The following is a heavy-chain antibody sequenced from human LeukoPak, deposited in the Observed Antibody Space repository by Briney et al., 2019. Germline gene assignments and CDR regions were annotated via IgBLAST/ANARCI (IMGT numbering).Heavy chain of an antibody. CDR1: GGSISSYY. J-gene: IGHJ4*02. CDR3: ARENYYDSSGLEG. V-gene: IGHV4-59*12. CDR2: IYYSGST. Sequence: SETLSLTCTVSGGSISSYYWSWIRQAPGKGLEWNGYIYYSGSTNYNPSLKSRVTISVDTSKNQFSLKLSSVTAADTAVYYCARENYYDSSGLEGWGQGTLVTVSS. D-gene: IGHD3-22*01.